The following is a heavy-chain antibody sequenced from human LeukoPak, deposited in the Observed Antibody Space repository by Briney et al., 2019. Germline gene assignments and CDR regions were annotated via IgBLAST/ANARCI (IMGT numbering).Heavy chain of an antibody. CDR1: TFTFPNYA. J-gene: IGHJ5*02. CDR3: ANTYYDSSPLDP. Sequence: HPGGSLRLSCSPSTFTFPNYAMSWVRQAPGKGLEWVSGITTRDDRTTYADSVKGRFTISRDKSKKTLYLQMNSLRADDTAVYFCANTYYDSSPLDPRGQGTLVTVSS. CDR2: ITTRDDRT. D-gene: IGHD3-22*01. V-gene: IGHV3-23*01.